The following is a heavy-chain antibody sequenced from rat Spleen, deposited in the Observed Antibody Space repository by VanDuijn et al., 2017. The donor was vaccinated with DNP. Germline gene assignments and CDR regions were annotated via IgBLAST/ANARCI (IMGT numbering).Heavy chain of an antibody. CDR3: ARYITTGAMDA. Sequence: EVQLVESGGDLVQPGRSLKLSCAASGFTFSYYWMAWIRQVPGKGLEWIASITGGSGITSYPDSVKGRFTISRDDAKNTLSLQMNSLRSEDTATYYCARYITTGAMDAWGQGTSVTVSS. V-gene: IGHV5-31*01. CDR2: ITGGSGIT. D-gene: IGHD1-10*01. J-gene: IGHJ4*01. CDR1: GFTFSYYW.